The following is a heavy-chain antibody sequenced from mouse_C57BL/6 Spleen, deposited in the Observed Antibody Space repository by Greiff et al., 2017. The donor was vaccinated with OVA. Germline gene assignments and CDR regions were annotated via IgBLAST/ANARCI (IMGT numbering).Heavy chain of an antibody. CDR1: GYSFTGYF. CDR2: INPYNGDT. V-gene: IGHV1-20*01. CDR3: ARAGQTEYYFDY. Sequence: VHVKQSGPELVKPGDSVKISCKASGYSFTGYFMNWVMQSHGKSLEWIGRINPYNGDTFYNQKFKGKATLTVDKSSSTAHMELRSLTSEDSAVYYCARAGQTEYYFDYWGQGTTLTVSS. D-gene: IGHD3-1*01. J-gene: IGHJ2*01.